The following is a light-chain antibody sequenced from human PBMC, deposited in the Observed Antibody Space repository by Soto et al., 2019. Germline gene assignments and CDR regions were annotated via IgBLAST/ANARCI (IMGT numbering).Light chain of an antibody. V-gene: IGKV3-11*01. CDR2: DAS. J-gene: IGKJ4*01. CDR1: QSVSNY. Sequence: EIVLTQTPATLSLSPGERATLSCRASQSVSNYLAWYQHKPGQAPRLLIYDASTRATGIPARFSASGSGTDFTLTISSLEPEDFAVYYCQQRSNWPPITFGGGTKVEIK. CDR3: QQRSNWPPIT.